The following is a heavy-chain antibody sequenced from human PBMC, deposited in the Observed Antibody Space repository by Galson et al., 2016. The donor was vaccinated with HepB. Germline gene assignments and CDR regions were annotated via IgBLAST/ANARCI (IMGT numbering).Heavy chain of an antibody. J-gene: IGHJ4*02. D-gene: IGHD5-12*01. CDR2: ISSSGQAI. CDR3: ARDPVRFSGYDPRYYFDF. V-gene: IGHV3-11*01. Sequence: SLRLSCAASGFTFSDYYMSWVRQAPGKGLEWVSYISSSGQAIYYADSVKGRFTISRDNVKNSLYLQMNSLRADDTAVYYCARDPVRFSGYDPRYYFDFWGQGTLFTVSS. CDR1: GFTFSDYY.